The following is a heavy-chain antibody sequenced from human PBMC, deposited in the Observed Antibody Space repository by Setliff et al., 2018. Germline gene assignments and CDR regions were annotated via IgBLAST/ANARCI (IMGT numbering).Heavy chain of an antibody. Sequence: ASVKVSCKVSGYTLTELSMHWVRQAPGKGLEWMGGFDPEDGETIYAQKFQGRVTMTEDTSTDTAYMELSSLGSEETAVYYCATQPLQWELLGFDYWGQGTLVTVSS. CDR2: FDPEDGET. D-gene: IGHD1-26*01. J-gene: IGHJ4*02. CDR1: GYTLTELS. CDR3: ATQPLQWELLGFDY. V-gene: IGHV1-24*01.